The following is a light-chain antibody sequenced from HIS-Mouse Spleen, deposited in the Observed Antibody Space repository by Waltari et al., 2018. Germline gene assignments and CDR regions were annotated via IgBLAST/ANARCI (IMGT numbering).Light chain of an antibody. V-gene: IGLV2-23*01. CDR2: EGS. Sequence: QSALTQPASVSGSPGQSITISCTGTSSDVGSYNLVSWYQQHPGKAPKPIIYEGSKRPSGVSNRFSGSKSGNTASLTISGLQAEDEADYYCCSYAGSSTVFGGGTKLTVL. CDR3: CSYAGSSTV. CDR1: SSDVGSYNL. J-gene: IGLJ2*01.